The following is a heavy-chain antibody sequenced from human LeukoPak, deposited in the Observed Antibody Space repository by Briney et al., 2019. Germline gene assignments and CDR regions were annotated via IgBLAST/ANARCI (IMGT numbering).Heavy chain of an antibody. CDR1: GGSISSYY. CDR3: ARVGVSLGIAVAGNGAGAFDI. J-gene: IGHJ3*02. D-gene: IGHD6-19*01. V-gene: IGHV4-59*01. CDR2: IYYSGST. Sequence: NASETLSLTCTVSGGSISSYYWSWIRQPPGKGLEWIGYIYYSGSTNYNPSLKSRVTISVDTSKNQFSLKLSSVTAADTAVYYCARVGVSLGIAVAGNGAGAFDIWGQGTMVTVSS.